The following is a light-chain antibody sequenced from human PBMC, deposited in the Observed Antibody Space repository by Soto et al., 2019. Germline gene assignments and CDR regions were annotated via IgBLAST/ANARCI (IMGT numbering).Light chain of an antibody. J-gene: IGLJ3*02. V-gene: IGLV1-40*01. Sequence: QSVLTQPPSVSGAPGQRVTISCTGSSSNIGAGYDVHWYQQLPGTAAKLLIYGNSNRPSGVPDRFSGSKSGTSASLAITGLQADDEAVYYCQSYDSSLSVWVFGGGTQLTVL. CDR2: GNS. CDR1: SSNIGAGYD. CDR3: QSYDSSLSVWV.